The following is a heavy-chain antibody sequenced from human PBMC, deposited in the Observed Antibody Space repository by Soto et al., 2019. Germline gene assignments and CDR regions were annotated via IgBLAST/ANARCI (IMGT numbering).Heavy chain of an antibody. V-gene: IGHV4-39*01. D-gene: IGHD3-3*01. CDR2: IYYSGST. CDR1: GGSISSSSYY. J-gene: IGHJ6*02. CDR3: ARHPPYYDFWSGYYRGMDV. Sequence: QLPLQESGPGLVKPSETLSLTCTVSGGSISSSSYYWGWIRQPPGKGLEWIGSIYYSGSTYSNPSLKSRVTISVDTSKDQFSVKLSSVTAADTAVYYCARHPPYYDFWSGYYRGMDVWGQGTTVTVSS.